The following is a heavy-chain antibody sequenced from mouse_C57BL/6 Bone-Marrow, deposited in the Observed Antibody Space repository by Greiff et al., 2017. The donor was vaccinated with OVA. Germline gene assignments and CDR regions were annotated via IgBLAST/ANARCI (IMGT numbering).Heavy chain of an antibody. CDR2: IHPSDSDP. CDR1: GYTFTSYW. Sequence: QVQLQQPGAELVKPGASVKVSCKASGYTFTSYWMHWVKQRPGQGLEWIGRIHPSDSDPNYNQQFKGKATLTVDKSSSTAYMQLSSLTSENSAVYDCARWRAWFAYWGQGTLVTVSA. CDR3: ARWRAWFAY. V-gene: IGHV1-74*01. J-gene: IGHJ3*01. D-gene: IGHD2-3*01.